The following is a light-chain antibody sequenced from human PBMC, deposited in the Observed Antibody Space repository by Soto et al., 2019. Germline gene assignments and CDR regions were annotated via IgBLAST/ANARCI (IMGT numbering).Light chain of an antibody. CDR1: SSNIGSNT. Sequence: QSVLTQPPSASGTARQRVSISCSGSSSNIGSNTVRWYQHLPGTAPRLLIYNNIQRPSGVPDRFSGSKSGTSASLAISGLQSEDEADYYCAVWDDSLDGHAVFGGGTQLTVL. CDR3: AVWDDSLDGHAV. J-gene: IGLJ7*01. V-gene: IGLV1-44*01. CDR2: NNI.